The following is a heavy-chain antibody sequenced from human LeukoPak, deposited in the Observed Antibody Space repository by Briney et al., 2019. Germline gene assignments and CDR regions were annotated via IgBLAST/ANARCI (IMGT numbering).Heavy chain of an antibody. CDR3: VRGSAAARY. V-gene: IGHV4-59*01. CDR2: IYYSGST. D-gene: IGHD6-13*01. CDR1: GGSIISYY. J-gene: IGHJ4*02. Sequence: SETLSLTCSVSGGSIISYYCSWIPQPPGKGLQWIGYIYYSGSTNYNPSLKSRVTISLDTSKNQFSLKLSSVTAADTAVYYCVRGSAAARYWGQGTLVTVSS.